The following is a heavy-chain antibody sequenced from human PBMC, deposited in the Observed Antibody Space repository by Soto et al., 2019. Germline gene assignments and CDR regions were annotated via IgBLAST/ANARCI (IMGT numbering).Heavy chain of an antibody. J-gene: IGHJ6*02. CDR1: GYTFDSFD. Sequence: QVQLVQSGAEVKKPGASVKVSCKASGYTFDSFDINWVRQATGQGLEWMGWMNPNSGTTGYAQKFQGRVTMNRDTTISTAYMELSSLTSEDTAVYYCARGLYHCDMDVWGQGTTVTVSS. V-gene: IGHV1-8*01. CDR2: MNPNSGTT. CDR3: ARGLYHCDMDV.